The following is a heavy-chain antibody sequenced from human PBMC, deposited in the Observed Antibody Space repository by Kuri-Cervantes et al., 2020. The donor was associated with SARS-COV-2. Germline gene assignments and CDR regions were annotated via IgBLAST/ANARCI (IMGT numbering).Heavy chain of an antibody. V-gene: IGHV1-2*02. CDR3: ARSRYSRDDAFDI. J-gene: IGHJ3*02. CDR2: INPNSGGT. Sequence: ASVKVSCKASGYTFTGYHMHWVRQAPGQGLEWMGWINPNSGGTNYAQKFQGRVTMTRDTSTSTVYMELSSLRSEDTAVYYCARSRYSRDDAFDIWGQGTMVTVSS. CDR1: GYTFTGYH. D-gene: IGHD3-16*02.